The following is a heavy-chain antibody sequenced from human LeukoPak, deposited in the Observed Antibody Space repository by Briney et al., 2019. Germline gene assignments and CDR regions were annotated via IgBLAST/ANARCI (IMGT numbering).Heavy chain of an antibody. Sequence: PGGSLRLSCAASGFTFSNYWMSWVRQAPGKGLEWVANIKQDGSEKCYVDSVKGRFTISRDNAKNSLYLQMNSLRAEDTAVYYCAKDHYDFWSGYYGGPLGYFDYWGQGTLVTVSS. CDR3: AKDHYDFWSGYYGGPLGYFDY. D-gene: IGHD3-3*01. V-gene: IGHV3-7*01. CDR2: IKQDGSEK. CDR1: GFTFSNYW. J-gene: IGHJ4*02.